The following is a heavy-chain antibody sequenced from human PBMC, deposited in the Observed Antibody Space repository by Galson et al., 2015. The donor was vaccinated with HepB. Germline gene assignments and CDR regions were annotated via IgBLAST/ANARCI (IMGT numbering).Heavy chain of an antibody. D-gene: IGHD2-2*01. J-gene: IGHJ4*02. CDR2: ISGSGGST. Sequence: SLRLSCAASGFTFSNYAMSWVRQAPGKGLGWVSGISGSGGSTYYADSVKGRFTISRDNSKNTLYLQMNSLRAEDTAVYYCAKDAPWGAYCSSTSCYGLDYWGQGTLVTVSS. CDR1: GFTFSNYA. CDR3: AKDAPWGAYCSSTSCYGLDY. V-gene: IGHV3-23*01.